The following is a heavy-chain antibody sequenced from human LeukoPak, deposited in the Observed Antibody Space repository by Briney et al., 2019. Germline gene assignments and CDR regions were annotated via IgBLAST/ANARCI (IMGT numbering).Heavy chain of an antibody. CDR2: FVPEDGET. CDR3: ATAKYSSGWYGAFDI. J-gene: IGHJ3*02. Sequence: ASVKVSCKVSGYTLTELSMHWVRQAPGKGLEWMGGFVPEDGETIYAQKLQGRVTMTEDTSTDTAYMELSSLRSEDAAVYYCATAKYSSGWYGAFDIWGQGTMVTVSS. D-gene: IGHD6-19*01. CDR1: GYTLTELS. V-gene: IGHV1-24*01.